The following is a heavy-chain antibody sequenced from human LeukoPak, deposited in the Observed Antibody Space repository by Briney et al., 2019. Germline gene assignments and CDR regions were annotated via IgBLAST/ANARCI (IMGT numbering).Heavy chain of an antibody. V-gene: IGHV3-30*18. CDR3: AKDLSQGCYHYFDY. D-gene: IGHD3-16*02. CDR1: GFTFSSYG. J-gene: IGHJ4*02. CDR2: ISYDGSNK. Sequence: GGSLRLSCAASGFTFSSYGMHWVRQAPGKGLEWVAVISYDGSNKLYADSVKGRFTISRDNSKNTLYLQMNSQRPEDTAVYYCAKDLSQGCYHYFDYWGQGTGVTVSS.